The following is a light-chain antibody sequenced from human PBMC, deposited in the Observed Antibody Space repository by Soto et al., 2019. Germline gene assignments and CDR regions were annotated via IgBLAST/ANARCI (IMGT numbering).Light chain of an antibody. V-gene: IGKV3-15*01. J-gene: IGKJ1*01. CDR2: DAS. CDR1: QSVSNN. Sequence: IVMTQSPATLSVSPGERATLSCRASQSVSNNLAWYQQKPGQAPSLLIYDASTRATGIPARFSGSGSGTEFTLTISGLQAEDFAVYCCEQYNYWPPWTFGQGTRVEIK. CDR3: EQYNYWPPWT.